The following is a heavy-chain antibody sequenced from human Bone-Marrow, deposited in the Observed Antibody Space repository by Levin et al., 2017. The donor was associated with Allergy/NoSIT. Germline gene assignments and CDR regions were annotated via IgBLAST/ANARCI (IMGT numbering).Heavy chain of an antibody. CDR2: IKQDGTDK. Sequence: QSGGSLRLSCVASGFTFSRYWMTWVRQAPGKGLEWVANIKQDGTDKYYVDSVRGRFSISRDNDKNSLYLEMNNLRAEDTATYYCVRDLFEWLYGYGMDVWGQGTTVTVSS. CDR3: VRDLFEWLYGYGMDV. V-gene: IGHV3-7*01. CDR1: GFTFSRYW. D-gene: IGHD3-3*01. J-gene: IGHJ6*02.